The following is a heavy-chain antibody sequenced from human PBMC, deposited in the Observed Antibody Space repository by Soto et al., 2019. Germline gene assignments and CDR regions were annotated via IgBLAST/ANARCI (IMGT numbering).Heavy chain of an antibody. J-gene: IGHJ6*03. Sequence: QVQLHESGPGLVKPSETLSVTCTVSGVSINTQYWSWVRQPPGKGLEWIGSLFNSGKAKHNPSLKSRVPMSLDTSKNQFSLKLTSVSAEDTGVYFCARVLGSGFWDSSQSYYYVGVWGKGAAVTVSS. CDR2: LFNSGKA. CDR1: GVSINTQY. V-gene: IGHV4-59*11. CDR3: ARVLGSGFWDSSQSYYYVGV. D-gene: IGHD1-26*01.